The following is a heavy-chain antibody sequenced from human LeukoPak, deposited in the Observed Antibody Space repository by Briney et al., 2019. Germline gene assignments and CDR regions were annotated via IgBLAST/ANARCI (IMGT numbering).Heavy chain of an antibody. J-gene: IGHJ4*02. Sequence: SETLFLTCAVYGGSFSGYHWSWIRQPPGKGLEWIGEINHSGSTNYNPSLKSRVTISVDTSKNQFSLKLSSVTAADTAVYYCARTHYGSGSYYGLDYWGQGTLVTVSS. CDR3: ARTHYGSGSYYGLDY. CDR1: GGSFSGYH. V-gene: IGHV4-34*01. D-gene: IGHD3-10*01. CDR2: INHSGST.